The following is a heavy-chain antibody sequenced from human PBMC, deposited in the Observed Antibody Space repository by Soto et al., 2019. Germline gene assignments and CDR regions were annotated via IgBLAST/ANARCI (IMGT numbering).Heavy chain of an antibody. CDR2: IIPIFGAA. J-gene: IGHJ6*02. CDR3: ATSGECGGDCYVYSMDV. Sequence: ASVKVSCKASGGSFNSFAISWVRQAPGQGLEWMGGIIPIFGAASYGQRIQGRVTITADESTSTAFMELSSLRSEDTAVYYCATSGECGGDCYVYSMDVWRQRTTVTVSS. CDR1: GGSFNSFA. V-gene: IGHV1-69*13. D-gene: IGHD2-21*02.